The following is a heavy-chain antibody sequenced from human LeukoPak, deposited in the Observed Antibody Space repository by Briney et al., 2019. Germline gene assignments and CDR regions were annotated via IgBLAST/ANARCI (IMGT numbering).Heavy chain of an antibody. CDR3: ASVPALMITFGGVIVGYFDY. CDR1: EGTFSSYA. D-gene: IGHD3-16*02. J-gene: IGHJ4*02. Sequence: GASVKVSCKASEGTFSSYAISWVRQAPGQGLEWMGGIIPIFGTANYAQKFQGRVTITADESTSTAYMELSSLRSEDTAVYYCASVPALMITFGGVIVGYFDYWGQGTLVTVSS. CDR2: IIPIFGTA. V-gene: IGHV1-69*13.